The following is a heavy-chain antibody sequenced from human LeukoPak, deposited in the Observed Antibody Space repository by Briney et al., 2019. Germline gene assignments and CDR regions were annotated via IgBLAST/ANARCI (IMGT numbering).Heavy chain of an antibody. D-gene: IGHD1-1*01. Sequence: SETLSLTCTVSGGSISSSSYYWGWIRQPPGKGLEWIGSIYYSGSTYYNPSLKSRVTISVDTSKNQFSLKLSSVTAADTAVYYCARLGFTTGAFDIWGQGTMVTVSS. CDR3: ARLGFTTGAFDI. CDR1: GGSISSSSYY. CDR2: IYYSGST. J-gene: IGHJ3*02. V-gene: IGHV4-39*01.